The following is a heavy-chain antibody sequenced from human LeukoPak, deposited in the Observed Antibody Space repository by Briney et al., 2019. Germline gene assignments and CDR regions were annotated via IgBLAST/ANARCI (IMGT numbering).Heavy chain of an antibody. CDR1: GFTFSSYS. CDR2: ISSSSSTI. J-gene: IGHJ4*02. CDR3: AKDHYDILTGPSGY. D-gene: IGHD3-9*01. V-gene: IGHV3-48*04. Sequence: GGSLRLSCAASGFTFSSYSMNWVRQAPGKGLEWVSYISSSSSTIYYADSVKGRFTISRDNAKNSLYLQMNSLRAEDTALYYCAKDHYDILTGPSGYWGQGTLVTVSS.